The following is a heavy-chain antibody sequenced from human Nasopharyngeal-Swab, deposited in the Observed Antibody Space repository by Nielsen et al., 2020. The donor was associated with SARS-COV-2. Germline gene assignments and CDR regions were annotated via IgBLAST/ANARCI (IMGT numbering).Heavy chain of an antibody. CDR1: GYTFTGYY. CDR2: INPNSGGT. CDR3: ASLNSNKNLWLYYYYGMDV. J-gene: IGHJ6*02. D-gene: IGHD4-11*01. Sequence: ASVKVSCKASGYTFTGYYMHWVRQAPGQGLEWMGRINPNSGGTNYAQKFQGRVTMTRDTSISTAYMELSRLRSDDTAVYYCASLNSNKNLWLYYYYGMDVWGQGTTVTVSS. V-gene: IGHV1-2*06.